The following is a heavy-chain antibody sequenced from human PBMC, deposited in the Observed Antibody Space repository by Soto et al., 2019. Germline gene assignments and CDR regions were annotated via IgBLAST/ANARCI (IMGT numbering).Heavy chain of an antibody. D-gene: IGHD3-22*01. CDR2: FDPEDGET. CDR3: ATDPYYYDSSGSRGHWFDP. V-gene: IGHV1-24*01. CDR1: GYTLTELS. Sequence: ASVKVSCKVSGYTLTELSMHWVRQAPGKGLEWMGGFDPEDGETIYAQKFQGRVTMTEDTSTDTAYMELSSLRAEDTAVYYCATDPYYYDSSGSRGHWFDPWGQGTLVTVSS. J-gene: IGHJ5*02.